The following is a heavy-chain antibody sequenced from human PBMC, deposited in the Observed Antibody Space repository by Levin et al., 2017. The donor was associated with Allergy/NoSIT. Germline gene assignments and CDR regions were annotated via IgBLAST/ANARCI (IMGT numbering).Heavy chain of an antibody. CDR3: ARLRYCSGGSCYTASYNWFDP. CDR1: GYSFTSYW. V-gene: IGHV5-51*01. CDR2: IYPGDSDT. J-gene: IGHJ5*02. Sequence: GESLKISCKGSGYSFTSYWIGWVRQMPGKGLEWMGIIYPGDSDTRYSPSFQGQVTISADKSISTAYLQWSSLKASDTAMYYCARLRYCSGGSCYTASYNWFDPWGQGTLVTVSS. D-gene: IGHD2-15*01.